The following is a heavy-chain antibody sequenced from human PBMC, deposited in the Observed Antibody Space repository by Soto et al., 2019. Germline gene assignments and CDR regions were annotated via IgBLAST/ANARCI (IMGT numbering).Heavy chain of an antibody. CDR1: GFTFSSYS. CDR2: ISSSSSYI. V-gene: IGHV3-21*01. CDR3: ARVLHVVPNYYYYYMDV. J-gene: IGHJ6*03. D-gene: IGHD2-15*01. Sequence: GGSLRLSCAASGFTFSSYSMNWVRQAPGKGLEWVSSISSSSSYIYYADSVKGRFTISRDNAKNSLYLQMNSLRAEDTAVYYCARVLHVVPNYYYYYMDVWGKGTTVTVSS.